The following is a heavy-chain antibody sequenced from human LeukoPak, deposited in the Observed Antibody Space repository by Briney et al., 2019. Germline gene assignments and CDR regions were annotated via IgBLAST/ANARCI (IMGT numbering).Heavy chain of an antibody. Sequence: SETLSLTCTVSGGSITSGNYYWSWIRQPPGKGLEWIGYIFYTGSTNYSPSLKSRVSISVDTSKNQFSLKLSSVTAADTAVYYCARDYSGSLDYWGQGTLVTVSS. CDR3: ARDYSGSLDY. V-gene: IGHV4-30-4*02. D-gene: IGHD3-10*01. J-gene: IGHJ4*02. CDR1: GGSITSGNYY. CDR2: IFYTGST.